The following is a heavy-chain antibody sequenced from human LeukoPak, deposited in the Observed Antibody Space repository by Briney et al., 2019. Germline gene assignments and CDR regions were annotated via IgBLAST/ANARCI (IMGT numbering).Heavy chain of an antibody. J-gene: IGHJ6*03. D-gene: IGHD6-13*01. CDR3: ARVGSSWSRDYYMDV. CDR1: GFTFSSYW. CDR2: IKQDGSEK. Sequence: TGGSLRLSCAASGFTFSSYWMSWVRQAPGKGLEWVANIKQDGSEKYYVDSVKGRFTISRDNAKNSLYLQMNSLRAEDTAVYYCARVGSSWSRDYYMDVWGKGTTVTVSS. V-gene: IGHV3-7*01.